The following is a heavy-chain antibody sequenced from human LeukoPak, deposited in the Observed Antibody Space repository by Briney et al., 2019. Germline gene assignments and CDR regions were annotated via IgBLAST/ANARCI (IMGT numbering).Heavy chain of an antibody. CDR2: LNEDGGDT. D-gene: IGHD1-26*01. CDR1: GFTFNNCW. CDR3: VRPLLSGSNYS. J-gene: IGHJ5*02. Sequence: GGSLRLSCAASGFTFNNCWMTWVRQAPGSGLEWVASLNEDGGDTRYADSVKGRFTISRDNPKTSVYLQMTNLRAEDSAIYYCVRPLLSGSNYSWGQGTLVTVSS. V-gene: IGHV3-7*04.